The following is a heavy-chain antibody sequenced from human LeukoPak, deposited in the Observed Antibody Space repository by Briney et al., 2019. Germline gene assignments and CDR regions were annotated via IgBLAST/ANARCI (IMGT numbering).Heavy chain of an antibody. CDR1: GFTFSSYS. V-gene: IGHV3-21*01. J-gene: IGHJ3*02. Sequence: GGSLRLSCAASGFTFSSYSMNWVRQAPGKGLEWVSSISSSSSYIYYADSVKGRFTISRDNAKNSLYLQMNSLRAEGTAVYYCARGLEDGSGIPDAFDIWGQGTMVTVSS. D-gene: IGHD3-10*01. CDR3: ARGLEDGSGIPDAFDI. CDR2: ISSSSSYI.